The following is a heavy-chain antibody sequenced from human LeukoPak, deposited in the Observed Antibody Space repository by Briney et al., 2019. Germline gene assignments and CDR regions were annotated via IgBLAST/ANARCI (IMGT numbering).Heavy chain of an antibody. CDR2: LFSGAST. D-gene: IGHD2-21*01. CDR3: TRDPVTYCGGDC. CDR1: GFTFSSYN. V-gene: IGHV3-53*01. J-gene: IGHJ4*02. Sequence: GGSLRLSCAASGFTFSSYNMNWVRQAPGKGLEWLSVLFSGASTNYADSVKGRFTISRDQSKNTLFLQMNNLRVEDTAVYYCTRDPVTYCGGDCWGQGTLVTVSS.